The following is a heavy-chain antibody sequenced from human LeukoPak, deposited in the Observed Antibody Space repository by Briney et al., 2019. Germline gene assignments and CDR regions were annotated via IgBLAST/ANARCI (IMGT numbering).Heavy chain of an antibody. CDR3: AKDLAVAGDYYMDV. V-gene: IGHV3-23*01. CDR1: AFTFSSCA. CDR2: ISGSGGST. J-gene: IGHJ6*03. Sequence: PGGSLRLSCAASAFTFSSCAMNWVRQGPGKGLEWVSAISGSGGSTYYADSVKGRFTISRDNSKNTLYLQMNSLRAEDTAIYHCAKDLAVAGDYYMDVWGKGTTVTVSS. D-gene: IGHD6-19*01.